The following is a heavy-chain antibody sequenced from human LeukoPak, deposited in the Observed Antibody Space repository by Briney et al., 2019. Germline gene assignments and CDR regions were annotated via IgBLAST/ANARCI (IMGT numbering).Heavy chain of an antibody. J-gene: IGHJ6*02. CDR1: GGSFSGYY. CDR3: ARNPLFKVRGRDYYYGMDV. CDR2: INHSGST. D-gene: IGHD3-10*01. Sequence: PSETLSLTCAVYGGSFSGYYWSWIRRPPGKGLEWIGEINHSGSTNYNPSLKSRVTISVDTSKNQFSLKLSSVTAADTAVYYCARNPLFKVRGRDYYYGMDVWGQGTTVTVSS. V-gene: IGHV4-34*01.